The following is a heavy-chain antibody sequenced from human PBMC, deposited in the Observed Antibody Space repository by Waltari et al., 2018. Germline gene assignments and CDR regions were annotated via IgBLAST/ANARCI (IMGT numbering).Heavy chain of an antibody. Sequence: EVQLVESGGGFVQPGGSLKLSCAASGFNFSSYSMNWVRQAPGKGLDRVSSISSSSIYLCYADAVKGRFIFSGDNAKNPLFLQLNSLRAEDTAVYYFAKDRIAVAVLDYWGQGTLVTVSS. CDR1: GFNFSSYS. J-gene: IGHJ4*02. CDR3: AKDRIAVAVLDY. V-gene: IGHV3-21*01. CDR2: ISSSSIYL. D-gene: IGHD6-19*01.